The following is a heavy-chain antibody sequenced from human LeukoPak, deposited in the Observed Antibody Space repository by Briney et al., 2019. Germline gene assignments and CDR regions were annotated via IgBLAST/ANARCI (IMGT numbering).Heavy chain of an antibody. V-gene: IGHV3-23*01. CDR1: GFTFSSYA. J-gene: IGHJ5*02. CDR2: ISGSGGST. Sequence: PGGSLRLSCAASGFTFSSYAMSWVRQAPGKGLEWVSGISGSGGSTYYADSVKGRFTISRDNSKNTLYLQMNSLRAEDTAVYYCAKPAPYDYGDFLNWFAPWGQGTLVTVSS. CDR3: AKPAPYDYGDFLNWFAP. D-gene: IGHD4-17*01.